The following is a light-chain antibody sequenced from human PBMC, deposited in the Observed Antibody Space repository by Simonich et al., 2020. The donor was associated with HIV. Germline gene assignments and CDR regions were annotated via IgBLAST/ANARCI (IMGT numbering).Light chain of an antibody. CDR3: LSGT. CDR2: DAS. V-gene: IGKV1-33*01. Sequence: DIQLTQSPSSLSASVGDRVTITCQASQDISNYLNWYQQKPGKAPKLLIYDASTLEPGVTSRFSGSGSGTDFTFTISSLQPDDFATYYCLSGTFGQGTKVEIK. J-gene: IGKJ1*01. CDR1: QDISNY.